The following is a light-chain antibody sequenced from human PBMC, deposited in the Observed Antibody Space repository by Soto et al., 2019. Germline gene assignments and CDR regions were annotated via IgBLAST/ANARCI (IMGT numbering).Light chain of an antibody. CDR3: QTWGTARV. V-gene: IGLV4-69*01. CDR2: LNSDGSH. J-gene: IGLJ3*02. CDR1: SGHSSYA. Sequence: QPVLTQSPSASASLGASVKLTCTLSSGHSSYAIAWHQQQPEKGPRYLMKLNSDGSHSKGDGIPDRFSGSSSGAERYLTISSLQSEDEADYYCQTWGTARVFGGGTKLTDL.